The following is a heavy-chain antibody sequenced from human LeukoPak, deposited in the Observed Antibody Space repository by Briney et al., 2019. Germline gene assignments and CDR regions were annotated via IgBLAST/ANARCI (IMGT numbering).Heavy chain of an antibody. CDR2: INHSGGT. D-gene: IGHD3-10*01. Sequence: PSETLSLTCAVYGGSFSGYYWSWIRQPPGKGLEWIGEINHSGGTNYNPSLKSRVTISVDTSKNQFSLKLSSVTAADTAVYYCARGPPGLLWFGELLSYYGMDVWGQGTTVTVSS. CDR3: ARGPPGLLWFGELLSYYGMDV. CDR1: GGSFSGYY. J-gene: IGHJ6*02. V-gene: IGHV4-34*01.